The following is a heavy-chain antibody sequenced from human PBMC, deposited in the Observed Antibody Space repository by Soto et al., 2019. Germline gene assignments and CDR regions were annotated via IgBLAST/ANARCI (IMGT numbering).Heavy chain of an antibody. CDR3: AHAYGVTSWPNDAFDV. CDR1: GFSLSTDGVG. Sequence: QITLKESGPTLVKPTQTLTLTCTFSGFSLSTDGVGVGWIRQPPGKALEWLALIYWDDDQRYSQSLKTRLTITKDTSKHQVVLTMTNMDPVDTATYYCAHAYGVTSWPNDAFDVWGQGTVVTVSS. CDR2: IYWDDDQ. D-gene: IGHD2-2*01. J-gene: IGHJ3*01. V-gene: IGHV2-5*02.